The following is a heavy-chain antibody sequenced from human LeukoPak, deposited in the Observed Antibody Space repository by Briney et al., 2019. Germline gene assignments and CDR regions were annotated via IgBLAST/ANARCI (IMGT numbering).Heavy chain of an antibody. J-gene: IGHJ2*01. CDR1: GYTFIGYG. CDR3: ARGLGVVTAQSEQPKPRYFDL. Sequence: GASVTVSCKASGYTFIGYGISWVRQAPGQGLEWMGWISGYNGNTNYAQNLQGRVTMTTDTSTSTAYMELRSLRSDDTAVYYCARGLGVVTAQSEQPKPRYFDLWGRGTQVTVSS. CDR2: ISGYNGNT. V-gene: IGHV1-18*01. D-gene: IGHD2-21*02.